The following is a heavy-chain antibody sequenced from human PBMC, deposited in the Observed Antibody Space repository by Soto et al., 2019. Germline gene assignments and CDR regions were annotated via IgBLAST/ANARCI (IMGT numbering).Heavy chain of an antibody. Sequence: EVQVLDSGGGLVQPGGSLRLSCAASGFTFSNYAMSWVRQAPGKGLEWVSTISDSGGSTYYADSVKGRFTISRDNSKNTLYLQMNSLRAEDTAVYDCAKRSNTPAAMKSPFDYWGQGTLVTVSS. D-gene: IGHD2-2*01. J-gene: IGHJ4*02. CDR3: AKRSNTPAAMKSPFDY. CDR1: GFTFSNYA. V-gene: IGHV3-23*01. CDR2: ISDSGGST.